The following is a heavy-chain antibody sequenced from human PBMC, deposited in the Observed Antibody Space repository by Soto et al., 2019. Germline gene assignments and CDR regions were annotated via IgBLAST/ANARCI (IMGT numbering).Heavy chain of an antibody. V-gene: IGHV3-30-3*01. D-gene: IGHD6-13*01. CDR1: GFTFSSYA. CDR2: ISYDGSNK. CDR3: ARDRALAAASRDYYYGMDV. Sequence: PGGSLRLSCAASGFTFSSYAMHWVRQAPGKGLEWVAVISYDGSNKYYADSVKGRFTISRDNSKNTLYLQMNSLRAEDTAVYYCARDRALAAASRDYYYGMDVWGQGTTVTVSS. J-gene: IGHJ6*01.